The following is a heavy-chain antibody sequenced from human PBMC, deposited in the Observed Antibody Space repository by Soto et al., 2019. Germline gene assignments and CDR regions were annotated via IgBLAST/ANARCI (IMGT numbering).Heavy chain of an antibody. J-gene: IGHJ5*02. V-gene: IGHV5-51*01. Sequence: PGESLKISFKASGYSFTTSLIGWVRQMPGKGLEWMGIIFPSDSDTRYSPSFQGQVTISVDKSISTAYLQWSSLKASDTAMYYCARRPGRWFDPSGQVTLVTLSS. D-gene: IGHD3-10*01. CDR1: GYSFTTSL. CDR2: IFPSDSDT. CDR3: ARRPGRWFDP.